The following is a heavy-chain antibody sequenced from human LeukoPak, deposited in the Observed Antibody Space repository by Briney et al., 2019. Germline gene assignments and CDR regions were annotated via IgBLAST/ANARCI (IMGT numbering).Heavy chain of an antibody. CDR2: ISGGSEDT. CDR1: GFTFTSYA. J-gene: IGHJ4*02. V-gene: IGHV3-23*01. Sequence: PGGSLRLSCAASGFTFTSYAMSWIRQAPGKGLEWVSAISGGSEDTYYPDSVKGRFTISRDNSKNTLYLQMNSLRAEDTAVYYCAKDRRSVIVVVPAAIDYWGQGTLVTVSS. D-gene: IGHD2-2*01. CDR3: AKDRRSVIVVVPAAIDY.